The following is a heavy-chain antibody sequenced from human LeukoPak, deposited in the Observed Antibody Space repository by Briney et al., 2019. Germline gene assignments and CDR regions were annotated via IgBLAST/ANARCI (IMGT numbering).Heavy chain of an antibody. CDR1: GYTFTSYY. D-gene: IGHD4-17*01. J-gene: IGHJ5*02. Sequence: ASVKVSCKASGYTFTSYYMHWVRQAPGQGLEWMGIINPSGGSTSYAQKFQGRVTMTRDTSTSTVYMELSSLRSEDTAVYYCAGDRRRGTTVTTGGFDPWGQGTLVTVSS. V-gene: IGHV1-46*01. CDR2: INPSGGST. CDR3: AGDRRRGTTVTTGGFDP.